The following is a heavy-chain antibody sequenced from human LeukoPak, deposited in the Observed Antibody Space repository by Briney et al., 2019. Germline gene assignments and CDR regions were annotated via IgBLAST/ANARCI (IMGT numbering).Heavy chain of an antibody. CDR3: ARRVTTGSYFDL. V-gene: IGHV3-66*01. CDR2: IYSGGNT. D-gene: IGHD4-17*01. J-gene: IGHJ2*01. CDR1: GFTVRSSY. Sequence: GGSLRLSCAVSGFTVRSSYMSWVRQAPGKGLEWVSFIYSGGNTYYTDSVKGRFTISRDNSKNTLYLQMNSLRAEDTAVYYCARRVTTGSYFDLWGRGTLVTVSS.